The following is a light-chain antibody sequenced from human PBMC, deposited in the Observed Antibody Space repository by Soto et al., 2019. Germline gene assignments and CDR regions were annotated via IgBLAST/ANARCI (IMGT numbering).Light chain of an antibody. CDR1: QSVSNNY. Sequence: EIVFTQSPGTLSLSPGERATLSCRASQSVSNNYLAWYQQKPGQAPRLLIYGASNRATGIPDRFSGSGSGTDFTLTISSLQSEDFAVYHCQQYNQWPGTFGQGTNVDIK. CDR3: QQYNQWPGT. CDR2: GAS. J-gene: IGKJ1*01. V-gene: IGKV3-20*01.